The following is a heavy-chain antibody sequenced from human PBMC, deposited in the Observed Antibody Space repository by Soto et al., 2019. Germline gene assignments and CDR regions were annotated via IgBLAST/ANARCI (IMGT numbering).Heavy chain of an antibody. CDR3: ARTLAAAGFDP. Sequence: ETLSLTCTVSGGSISSYYWSWIRQPPGKGLEWIGYIYYSGSTNYNPSLKSRVTISVDTSKNQFSLKLSSVTAADTAVYYCARTLAAAGFDPWGQGTLVTVSS. CDR2: IYYSGST. J-gene: IGHJ5*02. V-gene: IGHV4-59*08. CDR1: GGSISSYY. D-gene: IGHD6-13*01.